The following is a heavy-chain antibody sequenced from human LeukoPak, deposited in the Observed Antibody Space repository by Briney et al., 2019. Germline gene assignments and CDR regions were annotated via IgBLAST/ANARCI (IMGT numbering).Heavy chain of an antibody. CDR2: IYPADSDT. V-gene: IGHV5-51*01. CDR3: ARLDSTPLGYCSSTSCWGWSWFDP. D-gene: IGHD2-2*01. Sequence: GESLKISCKGSGYSFTNYWIGWVRQMPGKGLEWMGIIYPADSDTRYSPSFQGQVTISADKSISTAYLQWSSLKASDTAMYYCARLDSTPLGYCSSTSCWGWSWFDPWGQGTLVTVSS. CDR1: GYSFTNYW. J-gene: IGHJ5*02.